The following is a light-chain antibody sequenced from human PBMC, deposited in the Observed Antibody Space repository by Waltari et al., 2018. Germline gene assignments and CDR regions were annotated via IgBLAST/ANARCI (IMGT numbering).Light chain of an antibody. J-gene: IGKJ1*01. CDR1: QGISSW. CDR2: AAS. CDR3: QQGNSFPPT. Sequence: DIQMTQSPSSVSASVGDRVTITCRASQGISSWLAWYQQKPGEAPKLMIDAASTLQSGLPSRFSGSGSGTDFTLTISGLQPEDVAPYFCQQGNSFPPTFGQGTEVEI. V-gene: IGKV1-12*01.